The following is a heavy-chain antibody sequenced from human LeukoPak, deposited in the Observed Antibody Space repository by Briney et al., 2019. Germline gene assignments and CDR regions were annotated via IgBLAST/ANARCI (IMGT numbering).Heavy chain of an antibody. CDR1: GFSFDEHG. D-gene: IGHD2-2*01. V-gene: IGHV3-20*04. CDR2: INWSGGST. J-gene: IGHJ4*02. CDR3: ARTPITSPFYFDY. Sequence: GGSLRLSCTASGFSFDEHGMSWVRHVPGKGLEWVSGINWSGGSTGYADPLRGRFTISRDNAKNSLYLQMDSLRAEDTALYYCARTPITSPFYFDYWGQGTLVTVSS.